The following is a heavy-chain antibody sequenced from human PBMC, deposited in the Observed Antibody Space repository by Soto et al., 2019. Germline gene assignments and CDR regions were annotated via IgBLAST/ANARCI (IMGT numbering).Heavy chain of an antibody. CDR2: VYPSDSDV. CDR3: TKGATSTFAS. Sequence: RQPPGNRLEWIGYVYPSDSDVGYSPSFEGRVTISADNSINTAYLHLLNLKAADTPIYYCTKGATSTFASWGQGTRVTVSS. J-gene: IGHJ4*02. V-gene: IGHV5-51*01. D-gene: IGHD3-16*01.